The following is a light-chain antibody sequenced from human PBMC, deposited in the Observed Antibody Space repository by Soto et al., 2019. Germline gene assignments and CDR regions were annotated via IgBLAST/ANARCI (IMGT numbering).Light chain of an antibody. Sequence: DIPMTQSPSSLSASVGDRVTITCRASQSVSIYLNWYQQKPGKVPKLLIYDTSNLQSGAPLRFSGSGSGTDFTLTISSLQPEDFATYYCQQSYNLPITFGGGTEVEI. J-gene: IGKJ4*01. V-gene: IGKV1-39*01. CDR3: QQSYNLPIT. CDR1: QSVSIY. CDR2: DTS.